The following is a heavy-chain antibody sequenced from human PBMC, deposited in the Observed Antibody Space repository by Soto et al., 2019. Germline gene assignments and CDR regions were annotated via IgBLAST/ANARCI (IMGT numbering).Heavy chain of an antibody. CDR2: IMPIFGTP. CDR1: AGTFSSYG. V-gene: IGHV1-69*01. J-gene: IGHJ6*02. CDR3: ARDRRWKSYYYDRSVPYFYGMDV. D-gene: IGHD3-22*01. Sequence: QVQLVQSGAEVKKPGSSVKVSCKASAGTFSSYGISWVRQAPGQGLEWMGGIMPIFGTPNYAQKFQGRVTITADESTSTGYMELSSLTSEDTAVYYCARDRRWKSYYYDRSVPYFYGMDVWGQGTTVTVS.